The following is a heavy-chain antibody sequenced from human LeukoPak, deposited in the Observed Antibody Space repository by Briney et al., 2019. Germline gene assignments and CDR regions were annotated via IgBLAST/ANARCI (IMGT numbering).Heavy chain of an antibody. CDR3: ARDLLLPNYYDSSGNC. Sequence: ASVKVSCKASGYTFTSYYMHWVRQAPGQGLEWMGIINPSGGSTSYAQKFQGRVTMTRDTSTSTVYMELSSLRSEDTAVYYCARDLLLPNYYDSSGNCWGQGTLVTVSS. CDR2: INPSGGST. D-gene: IGHD3-22*01. V-gene: IGHV1-46*01. J-gene: IGHJ4*02. CDR1: GYTFTSYY.